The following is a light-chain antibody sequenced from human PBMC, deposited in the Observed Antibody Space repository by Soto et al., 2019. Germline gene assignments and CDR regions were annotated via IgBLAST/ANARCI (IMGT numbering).Light chain of an antibody. V-gene: IGKV1-5*01. CDR1: QSISSW. CDR3: QHYSSYSEA. Sequence: DVQLTQSPSTLSVSVGDRVTITCRASQSISSWLAWYQQKPGKAPKLLIYDASSMESGIPARFSGSGSGTEFTLTISSLQPEDFATYYCQHYSSYSEAFGQGTKVDIK. J-gene: IGKJ1*01. CDR2: DAS.